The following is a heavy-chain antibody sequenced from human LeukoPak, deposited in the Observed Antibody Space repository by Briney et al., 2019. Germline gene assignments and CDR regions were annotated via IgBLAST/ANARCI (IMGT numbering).Heavy chain of an antibody. D-gene: IGHD3-3*01. V-gene: IGHV4-59*08. J-gene: IGHJ5*02. Sequence: PSETLSLTCTVSGGSITNYYWTWIRQPPGKGLEWIGYIHYSGSTNYNPSLKSRVTISVDTSKNQFSLKLSSVTAADTAVYYCARLGVRSSDNWFDPWGQGTLVTVSS. CDR1: GGSITNYY. CDR3: ARLGVRSSDNWFDP. CDR2: IHYSGST.